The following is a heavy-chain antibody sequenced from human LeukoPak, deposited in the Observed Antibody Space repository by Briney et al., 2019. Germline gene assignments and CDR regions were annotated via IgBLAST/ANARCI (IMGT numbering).Heavy chain of an antibody. CDR1: GYTFTDYY. D-gene: IGHD6-13*01. CDR3: AREGIGAADDSFDY. J-gene: IGHJ4*02. Sequence: ASVKVSCKASGYTFTDYYMHWVRQAPGQGLEWMGWINYNTGGTNYAQKFQGRVTMTRDTSTSTAYMELSRLRSDDTAVYYCAREGIGAADDSFDYWGQGTLVTVSS. V-gene: IGHV1-2*02. CDR2: INYNTGGT.